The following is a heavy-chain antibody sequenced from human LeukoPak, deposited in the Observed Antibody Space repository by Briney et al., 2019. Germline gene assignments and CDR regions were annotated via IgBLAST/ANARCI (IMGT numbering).Heavy chain of an antibody. Sequence: PGGSLRLSCAASGFTFSNAWMNWVRQAPGKGLEWVGRIKSKTDGGTTDYAAPVKGRFTISRDDSKNTLYLQMNSLKTEDTAVYYCSATYYYDSSEGYWGQGTLVTVSS. CDR3: SATYYYDSSEGY. D-gene: IGHD3-22*01. CDR1: GFTFSNAW. J-gene: IGHJ4*02. V-gene: IGHV3-15*07. CDR2: IKSKTDGGTT.